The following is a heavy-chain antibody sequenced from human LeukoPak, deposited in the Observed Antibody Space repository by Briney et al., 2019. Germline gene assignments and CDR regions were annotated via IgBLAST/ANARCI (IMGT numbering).Heavy chain of an antibody. J-gene: IGHJ4*02. CDR3: ARQSYGGNSGRFDY. V-gene: IGHV5-51*01. CDR2: IYPGESDT. D-gene: IGHD4-23*01. Sequence: GGSLQISCKGSGYSFTSYWIGWGRRMPGKGREGRGIIYPGESDTRYSPSFQGRVTISADKSISTAYLQWSSLKASDTAMYYCARQSYGGNSGRFDYWGQGTLVTVSS. CDR1: GYSFTSYW.